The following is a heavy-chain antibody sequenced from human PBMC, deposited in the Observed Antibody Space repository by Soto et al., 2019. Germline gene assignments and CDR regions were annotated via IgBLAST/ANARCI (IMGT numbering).Heavy chain of an antibody. Sequence: GSLRLSCATSGFTFHDYAMSWVRQAPGKGLEWVSAIAFTGSATYYADSVKGRFTISRDNSKNIVYLQMNSLRVDDTALYYCVKELATARLVAFAIWGQGTQVTVSS. D-gene: IGHD3-3*02. V-gene: IGHV3-23*01. J-gene: IGHJ4*02. CDR3: VKELATARLVAFAI. CDR2: IAFTGSAT. CDR1: GFTFHDYA.